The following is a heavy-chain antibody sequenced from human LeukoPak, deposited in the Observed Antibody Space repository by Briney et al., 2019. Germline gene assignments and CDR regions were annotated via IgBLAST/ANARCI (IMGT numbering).Heavy chain of an antibody. CDR1: GFTFKDYY. CDR2: ISGGSTYT. V-gene: IGHV3-11*06. J-gene: IGHJ6*02. CDR3: ARSLISAVIGLDV. D-gene: IGHD3-3*01. Sequence: PGGSLRLSCAGSGFTFKDYYLNWLRQAPGEGLEWVSYISGGSTYTKYANSVKGRFTISRDNARNSLFLQMNSLTAEDTAIYYCARSLISAVIGLDVWGQGTAVTVSS.